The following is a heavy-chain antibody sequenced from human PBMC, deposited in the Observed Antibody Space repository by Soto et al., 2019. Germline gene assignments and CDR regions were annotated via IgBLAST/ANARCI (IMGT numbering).Heavy chain of an antibody. J-gene: IGHJ6*02. CDR2: ISYDGSNK. V-gene: IGHV3-30*18. CDR1: GFTFSSYG. D-gene: IGHD3-16*01. CDR3: AKDQFGANIIAPLVGEYYNDGMDV. Sequence: QVQLVESGGGVVQPGRSLRLSCAASGFTFSSYGMHWVRQAPGKGLEWVAVISYDGSNKYYADSVKGRFTISRDNSKNTLYLEMNSLRAEDTAVYYGAKDQFGANIIAPLVGEYYNDGMDVWGQGTTVTVSS.